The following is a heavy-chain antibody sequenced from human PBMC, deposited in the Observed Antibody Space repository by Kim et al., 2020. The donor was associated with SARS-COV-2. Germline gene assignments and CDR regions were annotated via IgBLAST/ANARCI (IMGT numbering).Heavy chain of an antibody. D-gene: IGHD5-18*01. Sequence: DSVKGRFTISRDNAKNSLYLQMNRLRAEDTALYYCAKGLGGYSYGYPFDYWGQGTLVTVSS. J-gene: IGHJ4*02. CDR3: AKGLGGYSYGYPFDY. V-gene: IGHV3-9*01.